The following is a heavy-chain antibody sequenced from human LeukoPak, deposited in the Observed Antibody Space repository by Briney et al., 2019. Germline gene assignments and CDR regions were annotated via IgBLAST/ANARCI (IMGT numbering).Heavy chain of an antibody. J-gene: IGHJ6*04. D-gene: IGHD3-10*02. CDR2: ISSSGSTT. CDR3: AELGITMIGGV. V-gene: IGHV3-48*03. Sequence: GGSLRLSCTASGFSFNTFGMYWVRQAPGKGLEWVSYISSSGSTTYYADSVKGRFTISRDNAKNSLYLQMNSLRAEDTAVYYCAELGITMIGGVWGKGTTVTISS. CDR1: GFSFNTFG.